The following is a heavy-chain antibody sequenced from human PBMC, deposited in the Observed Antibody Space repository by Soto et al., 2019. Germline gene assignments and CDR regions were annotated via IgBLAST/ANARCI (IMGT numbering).Heavy chain of an antibody. CDR2: IWYDGSNK. D-gene: IGHD6-13*01. CDR1: GFTFSSYG. CDR3: ASSLYSSSWYGRNGMDV. V-gene: IGHV3-33*01. J-gene: IGHJ6*02. Sequence: PGGSLRLSCAASGFTFSSYGMHWVRQAPGKGLEWVAVIWYDGSNKYYADSVKGRFTISRDNSKNTLYLQMNSLRAEDTAVYYCASSLYSSSWYGRNGMDVWGQGTTVTVSS.